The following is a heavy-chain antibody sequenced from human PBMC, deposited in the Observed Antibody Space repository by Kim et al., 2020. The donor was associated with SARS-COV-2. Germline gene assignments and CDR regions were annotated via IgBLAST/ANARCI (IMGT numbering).Heavy chain of an antibody. Sequence: YSPSFQGQVTISADKSISTAYLQWSSLKASDTAMYYCARHAGNSSGGIDYWGQGTLVTVSS. D-gene: IGHD6-19*01. CDR3: ARHAGNSSGGIDY. J-gene: IGHJ4*02. V-gene: IGHV5-51*01.